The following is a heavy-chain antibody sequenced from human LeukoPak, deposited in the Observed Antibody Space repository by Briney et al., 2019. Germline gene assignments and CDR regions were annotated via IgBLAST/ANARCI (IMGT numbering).Heavy chain of an antibody. CDR2: IIPIFGTA. Sequence: SVKVSCKASGGTFTSYAISWVRQAPGQGLEWMGGIIPIFGTANYAQKFQGRVTITADESTSTAYMELSSLRSEGTAVYYCARERRVVGANYYYYGMDVWGQGTTVTVSS. CDR1: GGTFTSYA. D-gene: IGHD1-26*01. V-gene: IGHV1-69*13. J-gene: IGHJ6*02. CDR3: ARERRVVGANYYYYGMDV.